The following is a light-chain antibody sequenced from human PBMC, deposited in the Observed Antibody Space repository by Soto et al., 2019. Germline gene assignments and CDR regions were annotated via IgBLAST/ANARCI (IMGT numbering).Light chain of an antibody. CDR3: CSYAGSYTPWV. V-gene: IGLV2-11*01. CDR1: SSDVGGYNY. Sequence: QSALTQPRSVSGSPGQSVTISCTGTSSDVGGYNYVSWYQQHPGKAPKLMIYGVSKRPSGVPDRFSGSKSGNTASLTISGLQAEDEADYYCCSYAGSYTPWVFGTGTKVTVL. CDR2: GVS. J-gene: IGLJ1*01.